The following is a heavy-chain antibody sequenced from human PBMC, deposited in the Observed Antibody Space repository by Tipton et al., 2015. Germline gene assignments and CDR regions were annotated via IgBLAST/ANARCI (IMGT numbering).Heavy chain of an antibody. CDR3: ARVQGVYYDTSGYGSFDY. J-gene: IGHJ4*02. CDR1: GGSISSGGYY. V-gene: IGHV4-31*03. CDR2: IYYSGST. D-gene: IGHD3-22*01. Sequence: TLSLTCTVSGGSISSGGYYWSWIRQHPGKGLEWIGYIYYSGSTYYNPSLKSRITISVDTSKNQFSLKLSSVTAADTAVYYCARVQGVYYDTSGYGSFDYWGQGTLVTVSP.